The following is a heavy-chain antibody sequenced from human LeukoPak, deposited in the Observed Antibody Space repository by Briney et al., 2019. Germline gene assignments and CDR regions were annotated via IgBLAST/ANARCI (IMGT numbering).Heavy chain of an antibody. D-gene: IGHD2-2*01. V-gene: IGHV4-4*07. Sequence: SETLSPTCTVSGGSISSYYWSWIRQPAGKGLEWIGRIYTSGSTNYNPSLKSRVTMSVDTSKNQFSLKLSSVTAADTAVYYCARDMNVVVPAAIGDWFDPWGQGTLVTVSS. CDR2: IYTSGST. CDR1: GGSISSYY. J-gene: IGHJ5*02. CDR3: ARDMNVVVPAAIGDWFDP.